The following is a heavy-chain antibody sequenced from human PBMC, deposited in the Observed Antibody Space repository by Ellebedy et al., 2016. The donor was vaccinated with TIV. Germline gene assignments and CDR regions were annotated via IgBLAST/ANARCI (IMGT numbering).Heavy chain of an antibody. Sequence: AASVKVSCKASGGTFSNYAISWVRQAPGQGPEWMGWIGTYEGNTKYAQKLQGRVTMTRDTSTSTAYMELRSLRSDDTAVYYCARDRDGSSSSDFQHWGPGTLVTVSS. D-gene: IGHD6-6*01. CDR1: GGTFSNYA. CDR3: ARDRDGSSSSDFQH. J-gene: IGHJ1*01. CDR2: IGTYEGNT. V-gene: IGHV1-18*01.